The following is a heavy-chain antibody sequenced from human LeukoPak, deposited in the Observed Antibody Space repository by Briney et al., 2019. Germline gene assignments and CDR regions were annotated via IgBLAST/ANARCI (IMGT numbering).Heavy chain of an antibody. CDR1: GGTFNRYS. D-gene: IGHD3-22*01. J-gene: IGHJ4*02. CDR3: ARDAAIYGNRDYYCLY. V-gene: IGHV1-69*13. CDR2: ITPIFGAP. Sequence: SVKVSCKASGGTFNRYSISWVLQAPGQGPQWMGAITPIFGAPNYAQRFQGRFKITADASTTTAYMELSRLTSDDTAVYYCARDAAIYGNRDYYCLYWGQGTLVTVSS.